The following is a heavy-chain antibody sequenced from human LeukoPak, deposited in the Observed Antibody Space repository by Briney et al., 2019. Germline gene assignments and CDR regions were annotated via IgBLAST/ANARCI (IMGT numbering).Heavy chain of an antibody. J-gene: IGHJ4*02. CDR3: AREYSSGWYRDFDY. Sequence: SETLSLTCAVYGGSFSGYYWSWIRQPPGKGREWIGEISHSGSTNYNPSLKSQVTISVDTSKNQFSLKLSSVTAADTAVYYCAREYSSGWYRDFDYWGQGTLVTVSS. D-gene: IGHD6-19*01. CDR1: GGSFSGYY. CDR2: ISHSGST. V-gene: IGHV4-34*01.